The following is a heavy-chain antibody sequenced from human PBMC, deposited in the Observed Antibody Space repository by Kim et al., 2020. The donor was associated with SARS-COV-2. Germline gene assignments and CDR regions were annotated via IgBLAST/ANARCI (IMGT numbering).Heavy chain of an antibody. D-gene: IGHD3-3*01. J-gene: IGHJ6*02. CDR2: IYYSGST. CDR1: GGSISSGGYY. CDR3: AREPDFWSGYIYYYYYGMDV. V-gene: IGHV4-31*03. Sequence: SETLSLTCTVSGGSISSGGYYWSWIRQHPGKGLEWIGYIYYSGSTYYNPSLKSRVTISVDTSKNQFSLKLSSVTAADTAVYYCAREPDFWSGYIYYYYYGMDVWGQGTTVNVSS.